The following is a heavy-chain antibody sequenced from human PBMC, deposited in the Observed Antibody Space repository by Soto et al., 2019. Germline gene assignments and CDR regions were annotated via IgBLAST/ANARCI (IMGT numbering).Heavy chain of an antibody. CDR1: GGTFSSDS. D-gene: IGHD2-15*01. CDR3: AKTGGLHRDFNY. CDR2: IIPMFDTP. J-gene: IGHJ4*02. V-gene: IGHV1-69*12. Sequence: QVQLVQSGAEVKKPGSSVKVSCKASGGTFSSDSFSWVRQAPGQGLEWMGGIIPMFDTPIYAQKFQDRVTVTAGEIHSTAYNELSSLRSGDTGGYYLAKTGGLHRDFNYLGQGSLVTVSS.